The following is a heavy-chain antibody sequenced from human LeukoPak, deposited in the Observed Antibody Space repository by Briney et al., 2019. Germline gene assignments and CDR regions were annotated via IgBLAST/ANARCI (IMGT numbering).Heavy chain of an antibody. CDR2: IYYRGTT. V-gene: IGHV4-39*07. J-gene: IGHJ4*02. D-gene: IGHD3-3*01. CDR3: ARPVLRARSRYFDY. Sequence: SETLSLTCTVSGGSIGSSTYYWGWIRQPPGKGLEWIGTIYYRGTTYYNPSLKSRVTISVDTSKNQFSLKLSSVTAADTAVYYCARPVLRARSRYFDYWGQGTLVTVSS. CDR1: GGSIGSSTYY.